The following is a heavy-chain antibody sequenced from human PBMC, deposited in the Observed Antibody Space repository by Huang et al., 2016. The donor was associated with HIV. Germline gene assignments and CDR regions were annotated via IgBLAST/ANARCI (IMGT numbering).Heavy chain of an antibody. Sequence: QVQLQESGPGLVKPSETLSLTCTVSGGSMSSYYWSWIRQPPGKGLEWIGYIYDSGSTNDNPSRKSRVTISVDTSKNQFSLRLSSVTAADTAVDYCASASIAARRWFDPWGQGSLVTVSS. D-gene: IGHD6-6*01. V-gene: IGHV4-59*01. CDR3: ASASIAARRWFDP. CDR2: IYDSGST. J-gene: IGHJ5*02. CDR1: GGSMSSYY.